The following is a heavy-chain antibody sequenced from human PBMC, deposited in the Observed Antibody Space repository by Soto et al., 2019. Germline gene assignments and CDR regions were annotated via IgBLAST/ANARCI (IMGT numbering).Heavy chain of an antibody. J-gene: IGHJ3*02. CDR3: ARGDYYGSGSYLGAFDI. CDR2: INAGNGKT. D-gene: IGHD3-10*01. CDR1: GYTFTSYA. V-gene: IGHV1-3*01. Sequence: ASVKVSCKASGYTFTSYAMHWVRQAPGQRLEWMGWINAGNGKTKYAQKFQGRVTITTDKSTSTAYMELSSLRSEDTAVYYCARGDYYGSGSYLGAFDIWGQGTMVTVSS.